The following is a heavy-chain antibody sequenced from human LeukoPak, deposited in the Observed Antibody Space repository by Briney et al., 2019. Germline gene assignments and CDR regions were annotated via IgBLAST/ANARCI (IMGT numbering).Heavy chain of an antibody. V-gene: IGHV1-8*03. Sequence: GASVKVSCKASGYTFTYRYLHWVRQATGQGLEWMGWMNPNSGNTGYAQKFQGRVTITRNTSISTAYMELSSLRSEDTAVYYCASSRFGELYGDAFDIWGQGTMVTVSS. CDR2: MNPNSGNT. CDR3: ASSRFGELYGDAFDI. D-gene: IGHD3-10*01. J-gene: IGHJ3*02. CDR1: GYTFTYRY.